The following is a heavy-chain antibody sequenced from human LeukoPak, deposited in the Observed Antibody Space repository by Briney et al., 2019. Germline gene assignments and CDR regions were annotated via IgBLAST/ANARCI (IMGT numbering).Heavy chain of an antibody. V-gene: IGHV4-31*03. J-gene: IGHJ5*02. D-gene: IGHD3-10*01. CDR2: IYYSGST. Sequence: PSQTLSLTCTVSGGSVSSGNYYWNWIRQHPGKSLEWIGYIYYSGSTSYNPSLRSRVTISGTSKNRFSLKMASVTAADTAVYYCARSNYYASEGRFDPWGQGTLVTVSS. CDR1: GGSVSSGNYY. CDR3: ARSNYYASEGRFDP.